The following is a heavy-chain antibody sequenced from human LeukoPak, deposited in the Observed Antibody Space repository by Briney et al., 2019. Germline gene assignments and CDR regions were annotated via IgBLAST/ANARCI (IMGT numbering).Heavy chain of an antibody. D-gene: IGHD3-9*01. J-gene: IGHJ4*02. CDR1: GYTFTSYG. CDR2: ISAYNGTT. CDR3: ARVDPRFDY. Sequence: ASVKVSRKASGYTFTSYGISWVRQAPGQGLEWMGWISAYNGTTNYAQKFQGRVTMTRDMSISTAYMELSRLRSDDTAVYYCARVDPRFDYWGQGTLVTVSS. V-gene: IGHV1-18*01.